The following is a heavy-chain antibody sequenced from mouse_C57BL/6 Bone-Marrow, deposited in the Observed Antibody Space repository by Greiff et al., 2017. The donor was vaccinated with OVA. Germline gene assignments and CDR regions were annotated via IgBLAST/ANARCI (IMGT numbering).Heavy chain of an antibody. CDR1: GYTFTDYY. V-gene: IGHV1-76*01. CDR2: IYPGSGNT. J-gene: IGHJ2*01. Sequence: VQLQQSGAELVRPGASVKLSCKASGYTFTDYYINWVQQRPGQGLEWIARIYPGSGNTYYNEKFKGKATLTAEKSSSTAYMQLSSLTSEDSAVYFCAREIGYYYGSDYWGQGTTLTVSS. D-gene: IGHD1-1*01. CDR3: AREIGYYYGSDY.